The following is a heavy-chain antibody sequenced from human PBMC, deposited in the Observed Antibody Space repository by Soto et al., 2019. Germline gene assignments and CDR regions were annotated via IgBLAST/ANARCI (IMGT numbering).Heavy chain of an antibody. J-gene: IGHJ6*02. Sequence: EVQLVESGGDLVQPGRSLRLSCAASGFNLKDYAMHWVRQAPGKGLEWVAGIMWDSGLIGYADSVKGRFTLSRDNAKNSLYLQMNSLRPEDTALYYCGKDSQRGGMDVWGQGTTVTVSS. D-gene: IGHD1-26*01. CDR3: GKDSQRGGMDV. CDR2: IMWDSGLI. V-gene: IGHV3-9*01. CDR1: GFNLKDYA.